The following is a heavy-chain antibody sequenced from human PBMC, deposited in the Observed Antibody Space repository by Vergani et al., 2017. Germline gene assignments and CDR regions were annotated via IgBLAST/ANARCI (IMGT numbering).Heavy chain of an antibody. CDR3: AREARGNYLDY. V-gene: IGHV3-48*01. Sequence: EVQLVESGGGLVQPGGSLRLSCAASGFTFSSYSMNWVRQAPGKGLEWVSYISSSSSTIYYADSVKGRFTISRDNAKNSLYLQMNSLGAEDTAVYYCAREARGNYLDYWGQGTLVTVSS. CDR1: GFTFSSYS. J-gene: IGHJ4*02. CDR2: ISSSSSTI.